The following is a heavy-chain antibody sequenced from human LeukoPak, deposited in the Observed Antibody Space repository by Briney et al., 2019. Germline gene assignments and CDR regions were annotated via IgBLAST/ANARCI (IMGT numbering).Heavy chain of an antibody. Sequence: ASVKVSCKASGGTFSNYAINWVRQAPGQGLEWMGGIIPIFGTTNHAQKFQGRVRITADKSTSTAYMELSSLGSEDTAVYYCARPRFPYYRLSGADYQYMDVWGKGTTVTVSS. V-gene: IGHV1-69*06. CDR3: ARPRFPYYRLSGADYQYMDV. CDR2: IIPIFGTT. D-gene: IGHD3-10*01. CDR1: GGTFSNYA. J-gene: IGHJ6*03.